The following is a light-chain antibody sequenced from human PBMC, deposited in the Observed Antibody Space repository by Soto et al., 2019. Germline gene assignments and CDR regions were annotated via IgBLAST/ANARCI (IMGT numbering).Light chain of an antibody. CDR2: EHN. CDR3: QSFDISTVI. Sequence: NFMLTQPHSVSESPGKTVTISCTRSSGSIASNYVQWYQQRPGSAATTVIYEHNQRPSGVTDRFSGSNDGSSNSASLTISGLQTEYEADYYCQSFDISTVIFGGGTKLTVL. CDR1: SGSIASNY. V-gene: IGLV6-57*04. J-gene: IGLJ2*01.